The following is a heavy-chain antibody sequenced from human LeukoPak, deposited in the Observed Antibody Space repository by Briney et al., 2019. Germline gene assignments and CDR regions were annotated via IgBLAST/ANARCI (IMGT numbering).Heavy chain of an antibody. D-gene: IGHD1-7*01. CDR1: GGSFSNYY. CDR3: ARRWNYGIYYHLDV. CDR2: INDSERT. V-gene: IGHV4-34*01. Sequence: SETLSLTCAVYGGSFSNYYWGRIRQSPVKGLEWIGEINDSERTIYNPSLKSRVTMSVDTSKNQFSLRLNSVTAADTAIYYCARRWNYGIYYHLDVWGKGTTVTVSS. J-gene: IGHJ6*03.